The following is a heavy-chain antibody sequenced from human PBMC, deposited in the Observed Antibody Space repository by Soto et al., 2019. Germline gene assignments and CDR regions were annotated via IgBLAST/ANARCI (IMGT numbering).Heavy chain of an antibody. CDR3: ARMGWLQLSYYGMDV. CDR1: GYTFTSYA. V-gene: IGHV1-3*01. CDR2: INAGNGNT. Sequence: QVQLVQSGAEVKKPGASVKVSCKASGYTFTSYAMHWVRQAPGQRLEWMGWINAGNGNTKYSQKFQGRVTITRDTSASTAYMELSSLRSEDTAVYYCARMGWLQLSYYGMDVWGQGTTVTVSS. J-gene: IGHJ6*02. D-gene: IGHD5-12*01.